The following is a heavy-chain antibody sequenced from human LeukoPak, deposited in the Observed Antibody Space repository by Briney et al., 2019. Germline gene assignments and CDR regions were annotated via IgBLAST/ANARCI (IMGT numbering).Heavy chain of an antibody. J-gene: IGHJ4*02. CDR3: ARRGGNGLDY. Sequence: SETLSLTCTVSGGSISSSGYYWGWIRQPPGTGLEWIGSIYYSGSTYYNPSLKSRVTISVDTSKNQFSLKLSSVTAADTAVYYCARRGGNGLDYWGQGTLVTVSS. V-gene: IGHV4-39*01. D-gene: IGHD4-23*01. CDR2: IYYSGST. CDR1: GGSISSSGYY.